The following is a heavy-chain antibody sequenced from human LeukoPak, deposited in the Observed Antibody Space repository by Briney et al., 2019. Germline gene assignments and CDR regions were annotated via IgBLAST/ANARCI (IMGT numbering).Heavy chain of an antibody. CDR3: ARDSRQAMYYDILTGYYPY. CDR2: INPSGGST. CDR1: GYTFTSYY. V-gene: IGHV1-46*03. D-gene: IGHD3-9*01. Sequence: GASVKVSCKASGYTFTSYYMHWVRQAPGQGLEWMGIINPSGGSTSYAQKFQGRVTMTRDTSTSTVYMELSSPRSGDTAVYYCARDSRQAMYYDILTGYYPYWGQGTLATVSS. J-gene: IGHJ4*02.